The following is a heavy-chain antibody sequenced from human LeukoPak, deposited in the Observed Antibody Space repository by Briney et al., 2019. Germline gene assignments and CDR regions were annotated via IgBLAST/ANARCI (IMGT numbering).Heavy chain of an antibody. J-gene: IGHJ4*02. V-gene: IGHV4-39*01. CDR1: GGSISSSSYY. D-gene: IGHD2-8*01. Sequence: SETLSLTCTVSGGSISSSSYYWGWIRQPPGKGLEWIGSIYYSGSTYYNPSPKSRVTISVDTSKNQFSLKLSSVTAADAAVYYCASPLGYCTNGVCYVYWGQGTLVTVSS. CDR2: IYYSGST. CDR3: ASPLGYCTNGVCYVY.